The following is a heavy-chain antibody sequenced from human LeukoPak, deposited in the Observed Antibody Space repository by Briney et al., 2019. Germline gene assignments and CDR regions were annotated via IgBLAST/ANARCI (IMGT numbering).Heavy chain of an antibody. CDR2: IYYSGST. V-gene: IGHV4-59*08. D-gene: IGHD6-19*01. CDR3: ARHSPSIEVAGPFEL. J-gene: IGHJ6*02. CDR1: GGSISSYY. Sequence: SETLSLTCTVSGGSISSYYWSWIRQPPGKGLEWIGYIYYSGSTNYNPSLKSRVTISVDTSKNQFSLMLSSVTAADTAVYYCARHSPSIEVAGPFELWGQGTTATVSS.